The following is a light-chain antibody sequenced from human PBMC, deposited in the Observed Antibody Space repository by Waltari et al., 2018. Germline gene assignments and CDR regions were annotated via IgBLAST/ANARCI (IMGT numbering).Light chain of an antibody. CDR3: QERSNWPGGA. CDR2: DAS. CDR1: QNVRTY. J-gene: IGKJ4*01. V-gene: IGKV3-11*01. Sequence: EIVLTQSPATLSLSPGERATLSCRASQNVRTYLAWFQHRPGQAPRLLIYDASNRATDVPARFTGSGSGTDFTLTISSLQPEDFALYYCQERSNWPGGAFGGGIKVEIK.